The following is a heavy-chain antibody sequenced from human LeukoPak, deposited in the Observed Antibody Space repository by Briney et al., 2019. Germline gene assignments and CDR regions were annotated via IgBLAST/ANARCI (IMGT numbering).Heavy chain of an antibody. CDR3: AMILEGSSSGYGGFDP. V-gene: IGHV1-69*04. CDR1: GGTFSSYA. J-gene: IGHJ5*02. CDR2: IIPILGIA. D-gene: IGHD6-13*01. Sequence: GSSVKVSCKASGGTFSSYAISWVRQAPGQGLEWMGRIIPILGIANYAQKFQGRVTITADKSTSTAYMELSSLRSEDTAVYYCAMILEGSSSGYGGFDPWGQGTLVTVSS.